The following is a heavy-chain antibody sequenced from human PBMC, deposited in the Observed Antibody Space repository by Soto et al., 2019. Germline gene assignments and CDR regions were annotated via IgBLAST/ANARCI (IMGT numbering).Heavy chain of an antibody. Sequence: GASVKVSCKASGGTFSSYAISWVRQAPGQGLEWMGGIIPIFGTANYAQKFQGRVTITADKSTSTAYMELSSLRSEDTAVYYCARSVAVAGLDFWGQGTLVTVSS. V-gene: IGHV1-69*06. J-gene: IGHJ4*02. CDR3: ARSVAVAGLDF. CDR2: IIPIFGTA. CDR1: GGTFSSYA. D-gene: IGHD6-19*01.